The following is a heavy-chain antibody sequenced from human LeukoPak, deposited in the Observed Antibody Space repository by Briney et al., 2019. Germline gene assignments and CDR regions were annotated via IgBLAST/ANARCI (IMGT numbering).Heavy chain of an antibody. D-gene: IGHD1-26*01. CDR1: GYTFTAYY. Sequence: ASVKVSCKASGYTFTAYYMRWVRQAPGQGLEWMGWINPNSGGTNYAQKFQARVTMTRDTSINTAYMELSRLGSDDTAVYFCASGSGTYSPDYWGQGTLVTVSS. CDR2: INPNSGGT. V-gene: IGHV1-2*02. CDR3: ASGSGTYSPDY. J-gene: IGHJ4*02.